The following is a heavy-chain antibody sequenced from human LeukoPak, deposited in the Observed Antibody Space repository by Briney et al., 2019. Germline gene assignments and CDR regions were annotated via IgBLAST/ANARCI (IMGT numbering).Heavy chain of an antibody. CDR3: ARGYYYDDSAYGPFGAN. CDR2: INNDGSST. CDR1: GFTFSSYW. Sequence: PGGSLRLSCAASGFTFSSYWMHWVRQAPGKGLVWVSRINNDGSSTTYADSVKGRFAISRDNGKNTLYLQMNSLRAEDTAVYYCARGYYYDDSAYGPFGANWGQGTLVTVPS. V-gene: IGHV3-74*01. J-gene: IGHJ4*02. D-gene: IGHD3-22*01.